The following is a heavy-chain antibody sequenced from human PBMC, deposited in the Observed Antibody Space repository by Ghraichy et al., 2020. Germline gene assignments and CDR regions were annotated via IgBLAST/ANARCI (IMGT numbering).Heavy chain of an antibody. CDR1: GFTFSSYA. V-gene: IGHV3-23*01. D-gene: IGHD3-16*01. CDR3: AKDKEYETFWGH. Sequence: LSLTCAASGFTFSSYAMSWVRQAPGKGLEWVSAISGSGGSTYYADSVKGRFTISRDNSKNTLYLQMNSLRAEDTAVYYCAKDKEYETFWGHWGQGTLVTVSS. J-gene: IGHJ4*02. CDR2: ISGSGGST.